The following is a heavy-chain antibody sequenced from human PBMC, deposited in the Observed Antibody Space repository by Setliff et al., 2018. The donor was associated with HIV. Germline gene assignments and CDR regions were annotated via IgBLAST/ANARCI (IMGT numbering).Heavy chain of an antibody. CDR2: INHSGST. CDR3: ARTTYSGSYFNDS. Sequence: PSETLSLTCAVYGGSFSGYYWSWIRQPPGKGLEWIGEINHSGSTNYNPSLKSPVTISVDSSKNQFSLKLSSVTAADTAVYYCARTTYSGSYFNDSWGQGTLVTVSS. CDR1: GGSFSGYY. J-gene: IGHJ5*01. V-gene: IGHV4-34*01. D-gene: IGHD1-26*01.